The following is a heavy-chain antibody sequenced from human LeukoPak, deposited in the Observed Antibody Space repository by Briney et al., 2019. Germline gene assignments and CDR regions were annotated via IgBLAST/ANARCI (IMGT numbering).Heavy chain of an antibody. D-gene: IGHD3-22*01. CDR2: IYSSGST. V-gene: IGHV4-4*07. CDR3: ARSKAYYDSSGYANDC. CDR1: GGSISSYY. J-gene: IGHJ4*02. Sequence: PSETLSLTCTVSGGSISSYYWSWIRQPAGKGLEWIVRIYSSGSTNYDPSLKSRVTMSVDTSKNQFSRKLSSVTAADTAVYYCARSKAYYDSSGYANDCWGQGTLVTVSS.